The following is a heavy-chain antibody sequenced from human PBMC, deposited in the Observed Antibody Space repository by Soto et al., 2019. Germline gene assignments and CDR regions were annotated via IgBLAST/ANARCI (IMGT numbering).Heavy chain of an antibody. CDR2: IYYSRTT. V-gene: IGHV4-30-4*01. CDR3: ARYGDYVGYHFDY. D-gene: IGHD4-17*01. J-gene: IGHJ4*02. Sequence: QVQLQESGPGLVKPSQTLSLTCTVSGGSISSENYYWSWIRQPPGKGLEGIGYIYYSRTTYYNPSLKSRVNISVDTSKNQFSLKVSSVTAADTAVYYWARYGDYVGYHFDYWGQGSLVTVSS. CDR1: GGSISSENYY.